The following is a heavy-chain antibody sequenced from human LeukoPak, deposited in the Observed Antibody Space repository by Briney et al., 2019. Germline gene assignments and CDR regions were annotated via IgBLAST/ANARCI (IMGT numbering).Heavy chain of an antibody. D-gene: IGHD2-21*02. V-gene: IGHV1-69*13. CDR1: GGTFSSYA. Sequence: ASVKVSCKASGGTFSSYAISWVRQAPGQGLEWMGGIIPIFGTANYAQKFQGRVTITADVSTSTAYMELSSLRSEDTAVYYCARGGHIVVVTGYYFDYWGQGTLVTVSS. J-gene: IGHJ4*02. CDR3: ARGGHIVVVTGYYFDY. CDR2: IIPIFGTA.